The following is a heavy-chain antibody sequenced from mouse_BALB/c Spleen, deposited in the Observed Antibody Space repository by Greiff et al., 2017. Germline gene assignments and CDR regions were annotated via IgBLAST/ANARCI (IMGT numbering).Heavy chain of an antibody. Sequence: EVQLVESGGGLVQPGGSLRLSCATSGFTFTDTYMSWVRQPPGKALEWLGFIRNKANGYKTEYSASVKGRFTISRDNSQSILYLQMNTLRAEDSATYYCVFYYDDDDYSMDYWGQGTSVTVSS. J-gene: IGHJ4*01. CDR2: IRNKANGYKT. CDR3: VFYYDDDDYSMDY. D-gene: IGHD2-4*01. V-gene: IGHV7-3*02. CDR1: GFTFTDTY.